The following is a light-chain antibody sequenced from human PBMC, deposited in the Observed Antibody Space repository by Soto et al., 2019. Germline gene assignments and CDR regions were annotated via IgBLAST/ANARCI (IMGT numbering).Light chain of an antibody. Sequence: EIVLTQFPATLSLSPGDRDTISCRASQSVPSYLAWYQQKPGQAPRLLVYDISNRATGIPARFTGSGSGTDFTLTISSLEPEDSAVYYCQQRNAWPRNTFGQGTKWEI. J-gene: IGKJ2*01. CDR3: QQRNAWPRNT. CDR2: DIS. CDR1: QSVPSY. V-gene: IGKV3-11*01.